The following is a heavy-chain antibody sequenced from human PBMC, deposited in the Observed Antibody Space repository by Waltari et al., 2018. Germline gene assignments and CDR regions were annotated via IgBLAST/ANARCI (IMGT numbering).Heavy chain of an antibody. D-gene: IGHD2-21*01. CDR3: ARDTGALWMDV. CDR1: EYTFTSSY. CDR2: INPSGGNT. V-gene: IGHV1-46*01. Sequence: QVQLVQSGAEVKKPGASVKISCKTSEYTFTSSYIHWVRQAPGQGLEWMGIINPSGGNTIYAQKFQGRVTMTRDTSTSTVYMELSSLRSEDTAVYYCARDTGALWMDVWGQGTTVTFSS. J-gene: IGHJ6*02.